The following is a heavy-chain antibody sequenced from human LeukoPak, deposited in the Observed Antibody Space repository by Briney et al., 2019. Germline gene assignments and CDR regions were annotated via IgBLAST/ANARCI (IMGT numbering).Heavy chain of an antibody. CDR2: ISGSGGST. CDR1: GFTFSSYA. J-gene: IGHJ3*02. V-gene: IGHV3-23*01. D-gene: IGHD1-26*01. Sequence: GGSLRLSCAASGFTFSSYAMSWVRPAPGKGLEWVSAISGSGGSTYYADPVKGRFTISRDNSKNTLYLQMNSLRAEDTAVYYCARVGATGAAFDIWGQGTMVTVSS. CDR3: ARVGATGAAFDI.